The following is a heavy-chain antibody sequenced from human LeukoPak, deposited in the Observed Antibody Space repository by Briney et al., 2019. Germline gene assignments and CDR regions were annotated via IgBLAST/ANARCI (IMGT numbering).Heavy chain of an antibody. J-gene: IGHJ3*02. V-gene: IGHV1-69*13. CDR1: GGTFSSYA. Sequence: ASVKVSCKASGGTFSSYAISWVRQAPGQGLEWMGGIIPIFGTANYAQKFQGRVTITADESTSTAYMELSSLRSEDTAVYYCASLKPSGVYGSGSYWGAFDIWGQGTMVTVSS. CDR2: IIPIFGTA. D-gene: IGHD3-10*01. CDR3: ASLKPSGVYGSGSYWGAFDI.